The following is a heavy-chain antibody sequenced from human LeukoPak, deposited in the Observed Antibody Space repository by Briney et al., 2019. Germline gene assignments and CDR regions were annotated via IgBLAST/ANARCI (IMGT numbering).Heavy chain of an antibody. Sequence: SETLSLTCTVSGGSISSYYWSWIRQPPGKGLEWIGHIYYSGSTNYNPSLKSPVTISVDTSKNQFSLKLSSVTAADTAVYYCARLLNYYDSSGYYYEVFDYWGQGTLVTVSS. CDR2: IYYSGST. V-gene: IGHV4-59*08. D-gene: IGHD3-22*01. J-gene: IGHJ4*02. CDR1: GGSISSYY. CDR3: ARLLNYYDSSGYYYEVFDY.